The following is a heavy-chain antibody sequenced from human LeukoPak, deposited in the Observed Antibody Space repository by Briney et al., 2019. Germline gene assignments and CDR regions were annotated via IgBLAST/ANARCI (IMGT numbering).Heavy chain of an antibody. CDR1: GFTFSSYA. CDR2: ISGSGGST. V-gene: IGHV3-23*01. D-gene: IGHD5-18*01. Sequence: PGGSLRLSCAASGFTFSSYAMSWVRQAPGKGLEWISAISGSGGSTYYADSVKGRFTISRDNSKNTLYLQMNSLRAEDTAVYYCAKNTAMAWYYFDYWGQGTLVTVSS. J-gene: IGHJ4*02. CDR3: AKNTAMAWYYFDY.